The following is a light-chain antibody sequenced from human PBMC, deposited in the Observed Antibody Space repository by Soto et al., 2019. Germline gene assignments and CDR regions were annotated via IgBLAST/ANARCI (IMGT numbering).Light chain of an antibody. J-gene: IGKJ2*01. CDR2: GAS. V-gene: IGKV3-15*01. CDR3: QQYNNWPPNT. Sequence: EIVMTQSPATLSVSPGEGATLSCRASQNVINNVAWYQQKPGQAPRLLIYGASTRATGIPNRFSGSGSGTEFTLSISSLQSEDFAVYYCQQYNNWPPNTFGQGTKVEIK. CDR1: QNVINN.